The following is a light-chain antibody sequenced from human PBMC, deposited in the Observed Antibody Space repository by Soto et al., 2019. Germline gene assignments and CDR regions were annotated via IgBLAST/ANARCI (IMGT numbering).Light chain of an antibody. CDR1: SSNIGSNY. CDR3: AAWDDSLSGVV. CDR2: RNN. Sequence: QSVLTQPPSASGTPGQRVTISCSGSSSNIGSNYVYWYQQLPGTAPKLLIYRNNQRPSGVPDRFSGSKSGTSASLAISGLPSEDDADYYCAAWDDSLSGVVFGGGTQLTVL. J-gene: IGLJ2*01. V-gene: IGLV1-47*01.